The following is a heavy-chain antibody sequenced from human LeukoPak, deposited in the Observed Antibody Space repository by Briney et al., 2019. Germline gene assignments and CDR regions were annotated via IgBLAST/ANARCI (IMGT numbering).Heavy chain of an antibody. CDR1: GFTFANAS. D-gene: IGHD6-19*01. CDR3: ARDQGSSGWSFDY. J-gene: IGHJ4*02. V-gene: IGHV3-7*01. CDR2: IKQDGSEK. Sequence: PGGSLRLSCLTSGFTFANASMSWVRQAPGKGLEWVANIKQDGSEKYYVDSVKGRFTISRDNAKNSLYLLVNSLRAEDTAVYYCARDQGSSGWSFDYWGQGTLVTVSS.